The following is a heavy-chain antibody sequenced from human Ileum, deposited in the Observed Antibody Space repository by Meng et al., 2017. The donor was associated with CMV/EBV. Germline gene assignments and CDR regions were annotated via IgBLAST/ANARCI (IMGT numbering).Heavy chain of an antibody. D-gene: IGHD3-16*01. CDR3: ARGPGGFGDFNFDY. CDR1: GDSLPYFS. CDR2: IYHGGRT. Sequence: SWQGPWQRLEASSPTRIVSGDSLPYFSWSCVRQPAGKALEWIGRIYHGGRTNYNPSLKSRVTLSVDTSENQFSMRLTSVTAADTAVYYCARGPGGFGDFNFDYWGQGTLVTVSS. V-gene: IGHV4-4*07. J-gene: IGHJ4*02.